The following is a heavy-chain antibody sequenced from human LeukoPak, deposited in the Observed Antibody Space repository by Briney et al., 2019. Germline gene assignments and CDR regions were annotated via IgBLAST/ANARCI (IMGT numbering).Heavy chain of an antibody. Sequence: PSETLSLTCAVYGGSFSGYYWSWIRQPPGKGLEWIGEINHSGSTNYNPSLKSRVTISVDTSKNQFSLKLSSVTAADTAVYYCARGGGYDILTGYYPYYFDYWGQGTLVTVSS. CDR1: GGSFSGYY. J-gene: IGHJ4*02. CDR3: ARGGGYDILTGYYPYYFDY. V-gene: IGHV4-34*01. D-gene: IGHD3-9*01. CDR2: INHSGST.